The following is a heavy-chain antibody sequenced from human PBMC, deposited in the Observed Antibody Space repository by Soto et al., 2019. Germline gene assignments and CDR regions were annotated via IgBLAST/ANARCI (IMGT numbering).Heavy chain of an antibody. D-gene: IGHD5-12*01. V-gene: IGHV1-69*04. CDR1: GGTFNTYT. CDR2: IIPILGIA. Sequence: SVKVSCKASGGTFNTYTISWVRQAPGQGLEWMGRIIPILGIAKYAQKFQGRVTITADKSTSTAYMELSSLRAEDTAVYYCAREGVAPYYYYGMDVWGQGTPVTV. J-gene: IGHJ6*02. CDR3: AREGVAPYYYYGMDV.